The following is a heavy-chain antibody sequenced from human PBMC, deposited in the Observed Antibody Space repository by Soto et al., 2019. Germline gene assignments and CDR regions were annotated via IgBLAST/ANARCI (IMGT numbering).Heavy chain of an antibody. Sequence: ASGKVSCKASGYTFPSYYMHWVRQAPGQGLEWMGIINPSGGSTSYAQKFQGRVTMTRDTSTSTVYMELSSLRSEDTAVYYCARARQFGGYSGYDLSYWGQGTLDTVSS. CDR3: ARARQFGGYSGYDLSY. CDR1: GYTFPSYY. CDR2: INPSGGST. D-gene: IGHD5-12*01. V-gene: IGHV1-46*01. J-gene: IGHJ4*02.